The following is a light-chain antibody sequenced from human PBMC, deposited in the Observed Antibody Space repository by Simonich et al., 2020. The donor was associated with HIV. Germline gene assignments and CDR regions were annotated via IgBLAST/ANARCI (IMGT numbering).Light chain of an antibody. Sequence: DIQMPQSPSSLSASVGDRVTITCRASQRIDRYLNWCQHKPGKAPKLLIYAASSLQSGVPSRFSGSGSGTDFTLTISSLQPEDFATYYCQQSYNTLSITFGQGTRLEIK. J-gene: IGKJ5*01. CDR1: QRIDRY. V-gene: IGKV1-39*01. CDR3: QQSYNTLSIT. CDR2: AAS.